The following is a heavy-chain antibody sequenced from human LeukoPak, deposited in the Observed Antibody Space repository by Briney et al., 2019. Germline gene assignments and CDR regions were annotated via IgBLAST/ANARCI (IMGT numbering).Heavy chain of an antibody. CDR2: ISAYNGNT. V-gene: IGHV1-18*01. CDR1: GYTFTSYC. D-gene: IGHD6-13*01. CDR3: ARGGVKRFSSSWPRWAFDI. J-gene: IGHJ3*02. Sequence: ASVKVSCKASGYTFTSYCISWVRQAPGQGLEWMGWISAYNGNTNYAQKLQGRVTMTTDTSTSTAYMELRSLRSDDTAVYYCARGGVKRFSSSWPRWAFDIWGQGTMVTVSS.